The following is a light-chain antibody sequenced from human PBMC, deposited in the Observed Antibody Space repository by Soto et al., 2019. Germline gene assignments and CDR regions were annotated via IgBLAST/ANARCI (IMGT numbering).Light chain of an antibody. CDR1: SSDVGGYNY. Sequence: SALPQPASVYGSPGQSITISCTGTSSDVGGYNYVSWYQQHPGKAPKLMIYDVSNRPSGVSNRFSGSKSGNTASLTISGLQAEDEADYYCSSYTSSSTYVFGTGTKVTVL. J-gene: IGLJ1*01. CDR2: DVS. CDR3: SSYTSSSTYV. V-gene: IGLV2-14*01.